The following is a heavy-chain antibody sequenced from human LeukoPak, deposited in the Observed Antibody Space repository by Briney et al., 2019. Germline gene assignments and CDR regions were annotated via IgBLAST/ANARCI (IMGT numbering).Heavy chain of an antibody. J-gene: IGHJ4*02. Sequence: GGSLRLSCTTSGFTFASLGMRWVRQAPGKGLEWVAFVEHDGTTKYYADSVKGRFNISRDNSKNTLYLQMNSLRAEDTAVYYCAKDHGEWVVDYWGQGTLVTVSS. CDR3: AKDHGEWVVDY. CDR1: GFTFASLG. CDR2: VEHDGTTK. D-gene: IGHD3-10*01. V-gene: IGHV3-30*02.